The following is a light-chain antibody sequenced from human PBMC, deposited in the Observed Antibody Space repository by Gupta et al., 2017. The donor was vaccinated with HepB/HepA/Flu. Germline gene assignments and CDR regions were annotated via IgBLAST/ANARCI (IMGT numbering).Light chain of an antibody. CDR2: AAS. Sequence: DIKITHSPSSLSAFLGDRVTITCRATQGIRSDLGWYQQKPGKAPKRLIYAASSLHSGVTSRFSGSASGTEFTLTISSLQPEDFATYFCLQHNTYPFTFGPGTKVDLK. V-gene: IGKV1-17*01. CDR1: QGIRSD. J-gene: IGKJ3*01. CDR3: LQHNTYPFT.